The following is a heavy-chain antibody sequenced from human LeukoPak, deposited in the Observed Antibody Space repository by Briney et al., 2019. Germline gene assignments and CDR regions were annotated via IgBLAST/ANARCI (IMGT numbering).Heavy chain of an antibody. Sequence: SETLSITCAVYGGSFSGYYWSWIRQPPGKGLEWIGEINHSGRTNYTPSLKSPVTISVDTSKNQFSLKLSSVTAADTAVYYCARGPLRLGELSSIHPYYFDYWGQGTLVTVSS. D-gene: IGHD3-16*02. CDR2: INHSGRT. V-gene: IGHV4-34*01. CDR3: ARGPLRLGELSSIHPYYFDY. J-gene: IGHJ4*02. CDR1: GGSFSGYY.